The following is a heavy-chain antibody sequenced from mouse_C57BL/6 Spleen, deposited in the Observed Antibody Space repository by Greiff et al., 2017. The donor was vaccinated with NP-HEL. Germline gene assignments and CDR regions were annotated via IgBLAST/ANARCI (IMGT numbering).Heavy chain of an antibody. D-gene: IGHD1-1*01. Sequence: EVKLVESEGGLVQPGSSMKLSCTASGFTFSDYYMAWVRQVPEKGLEWVANINYDGSSTYYLDSLKSRFIISRDNAKNILYLQMSSLKSEDTATYYCAREYHGRGYFDYWGQGTTLTVSS. CDR3: AREYHGRGYFDY. V-gene: IGHV5-16*01. CDR1: GFTFSDYY. CDR2: INYDGSST. J-gene: IGHJ2*01.